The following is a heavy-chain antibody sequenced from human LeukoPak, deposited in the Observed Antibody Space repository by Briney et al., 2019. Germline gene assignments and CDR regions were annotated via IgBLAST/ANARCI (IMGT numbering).Heavy chain of an antibody. D-gene: IGHD3-10*01. CDR3: ATGVWFGERPDAFDI. J-gene: IGHJ3*02. CDR1: GFTFSSYG. CDR2: INSDGSST. V-gene: IGHV3-74*01. Sequence: GRSLRLSCAASGFTFSSYGMHWVRQAPGKGLVWVSRINSDGSSTSYADSVKGRFTISRDNAKNTLSLQMSSLRAEDTAVYYCATGVWFGERPDAFDIWGQGTMVTVSS.